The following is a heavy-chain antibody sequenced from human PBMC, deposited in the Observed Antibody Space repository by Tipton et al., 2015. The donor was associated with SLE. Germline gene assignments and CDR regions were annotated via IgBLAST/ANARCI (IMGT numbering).Heavy chain of an antibody. CDR1: SGSISDYY. CDR2: IYSSGGT. D-gene: IGHD3-9*01. Sequence: TLSLTCNLSSGSISDYYWSWIRQPAGKGLEWLGSIYSSGGTYYNPSLKSRVTISVDTSKNQFSLELSSVTAADTAVYYCAGTNYDVLTGYHRVDTFDIWGQGTMVTVSS. CDR3: AGTNYDVLTGYHRVDTFDI. J-gene: IGHJ3*02. V-gene: IGHV4-4*07.